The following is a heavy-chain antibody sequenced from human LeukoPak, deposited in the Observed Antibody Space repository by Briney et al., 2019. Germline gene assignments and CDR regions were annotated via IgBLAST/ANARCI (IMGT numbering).Heavy chain of an antibody. CDR2: IYYRGST. Sequence: SETLSLTCTVSGGSISGYNWSWIRQPPGKGLECIGHIYYRGSTDYSPSLQSRVTMSVDASKNQFSLTLTSVTAADTAVYYCARSGSGTYYHWFDPWGQGTLVTVSS. D-gene: IGHD3-10*01. V-gene: IGHV4-59*01. CDR3: ARSGSGTYYHWFDP. J-gene: IGHJ5*02. CDR1: GGSISGYN.